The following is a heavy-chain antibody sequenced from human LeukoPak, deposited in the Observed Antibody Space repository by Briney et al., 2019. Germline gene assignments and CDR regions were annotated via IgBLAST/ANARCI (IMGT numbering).Heavy chain of an antibody. D-gene: IGHD4-23*01. V-gene: IGHV3-23*01. CDR2: ISGNGGST. CDR3: AKISPYGGNSA. CDR1: GFTFSNYA. Sequence: GGSLRLSCAAPGFTFSNYAMSWVRQAPGKGLEWVSAISGNGGSTYYADSVKGRFTISRDNSKNTLYLQMNSLRAEDTAVYYCAKISPYGGNSAWGQGTLVTVSS. J-gene: IGHJ4*02.